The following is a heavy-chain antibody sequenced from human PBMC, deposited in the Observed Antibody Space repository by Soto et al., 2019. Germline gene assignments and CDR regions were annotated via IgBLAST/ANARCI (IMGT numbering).Heavy chain of an antibody. Sequence: GGSLRLSCAASGFTFRSYAMSWVRQAPGKGLEWVSIIRNSGGSAHYADSVKGRFTTSRDNSKNTLYLQMDSLRAEDTAVYYCAKGLSDTNCYRIRFDSWGQGTLVTVAS. CDR1: GFTFRSYA. D-gene: IGHD2-2*01. CDR2: IRNSGGSA. J-gene: IGHJ5*01. CDR3: AKGLSDTNCYRIRFDS. V-gene: IGHV3-23*01.